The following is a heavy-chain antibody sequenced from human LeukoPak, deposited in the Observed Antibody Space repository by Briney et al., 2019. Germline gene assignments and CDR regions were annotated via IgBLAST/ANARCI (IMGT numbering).Heavy chain of an antibody. CDR2: IYSGGST. CDR3: ARDRASSSTSCPSFDY. J-gene: IGHJ4*02. V-gene: IGHV3-66*02. D-gene: IGHD2-2*01. CDR1: GFTVSSNY. Sequence: GGSLRLSCAASGFTVSSNYMSWVRQAPGKGLEWVSVIYSGGSTYYADSVKGRLTISRDNSKNTLYLQMNSLRAEDTAVYYCARDRASSSTSCPSFDYWGQGTLVTVSS.